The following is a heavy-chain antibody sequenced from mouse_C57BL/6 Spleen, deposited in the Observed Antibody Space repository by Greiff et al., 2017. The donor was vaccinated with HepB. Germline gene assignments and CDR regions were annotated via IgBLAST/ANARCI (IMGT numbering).Heavy chain of an antibody. V-gene: IGHV1-61*01. CDR3: ARSRYLGYSNYDYAMDY. CDR1: GYTFTSYW. CDR2: IYPSDSET. J-gene: IGHJ4*01. D-gene: IGHD2-5*01. Sequence: QVQLQQPGAELVRPGSSVKLSCKASGYTFTSYWMDWVKQRPGQGLEWIGNIYPSDSETHYNQKFKDKATLTVDKSSSTAYMQLSSLTSEDSAVYYCARSRYLGYSNYDYAMDYWGQGTSVTVSS.